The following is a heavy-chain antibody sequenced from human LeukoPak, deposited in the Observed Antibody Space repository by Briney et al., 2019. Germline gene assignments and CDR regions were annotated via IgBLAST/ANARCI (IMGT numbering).Heavy chain of an antibody. J-gene: IGHJ4*02. CDR1: GYTFTSYG. Sequence: ASVKVSCKASGYTFTSYGISWVRQAPGQGLEWMGWISAYNGNTNYAQKLQGRVTMTTDTSTSTAYMELRSLRPDDTAVYYCARSFRFLWFGEGGDYWGQGTLVTVSS. CDR3: ARSFRFLWFGEGGDY. V-gene: IGHV1-18*01. CDR2: ISAYNGNT. D-gene: IGHD3-10*01.